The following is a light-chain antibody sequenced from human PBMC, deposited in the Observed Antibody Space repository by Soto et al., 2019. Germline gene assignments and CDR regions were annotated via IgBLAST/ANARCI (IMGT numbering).Light chain of an antibody. CDR3: QHYNSYPWT. CDR2: DVS. V-gene: IGKV1-5*01. Sequence: DIHMTQSPSTLSASVGDRVTITCRASQSISSWLAWYQQKPGKAPKLLIYDVSSLQSGVPSRFSGSGPGTEFTLTISSLQPGDFATYYCQHYNSYPWTFGQGTKVDIK. J-gene: IGKJ1*01. CDR1: QSISSW.